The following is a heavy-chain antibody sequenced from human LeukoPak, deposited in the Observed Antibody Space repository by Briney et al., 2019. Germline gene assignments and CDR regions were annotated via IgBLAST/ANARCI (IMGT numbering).Heavy chain of an antibody. CDR1: GGSISSYY. J-gene: IGHJ4*02. CDR3: ARYGYSSGFYSFDY. Sequence: SETLSLTCTVSGGSISSYYWSWIRQPPGKGLEWIGYIYYSGSTNYNPSLESRVTISMDTSKNQFSLKLTSVTAADTAVYYCARYGYSSGFYSFDYWGQGTLATVSS. V-gene: IGHV4-59*01. CDR2: IYYSGST. D-gene: IGHD6-19*01.